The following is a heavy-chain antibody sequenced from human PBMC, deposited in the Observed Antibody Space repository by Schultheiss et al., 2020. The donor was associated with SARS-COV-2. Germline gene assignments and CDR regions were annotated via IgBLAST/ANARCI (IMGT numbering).Heavy chain of an antibody. J-gene: IGHJ4*02. CDR2: IYTSGST. CDR3: ARTPYDSSGYYPDY. Sequence: SETLSLTCTVSGGSISSSSYYWSWIRQPAGKGLEWIGRIYTSGSTNYNPSLKSRVTISVDTSKNQFSLKLSSVTAADTAVYYCARTPYDSSGYYPDYWGQGTLVTVSS. D-gene: IGHD3-22*01. V-gene: IGHV4-61*02. CDR1: GGSISSSSYY.